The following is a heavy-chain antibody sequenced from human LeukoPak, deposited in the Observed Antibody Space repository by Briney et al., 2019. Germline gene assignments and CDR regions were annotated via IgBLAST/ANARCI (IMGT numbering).Heavy chain of an antibody. V-gene: IGHV3-48*01. CDR2: IVSSSHVT. D-gene: IGHD1-26*01. CDR3: AREDDEWGATTFDL. CDR1: GFTFSDYS. J-gene: IGHJ3*01. Sequence: GGSLRLSCAASGFTFSDYSMNWVRQAPGKWPEWLSYIVSSSHVTHYADSVMGRFTISRDNAKSSLYLQVDSLRTDDTAVYYCAREDDEWGATTFDLWGTGTKVTVS.